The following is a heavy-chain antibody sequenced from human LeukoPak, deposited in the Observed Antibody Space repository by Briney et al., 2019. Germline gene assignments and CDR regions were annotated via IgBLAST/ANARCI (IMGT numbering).Heavy chain of an antibody. CDR3: ARHPQSRAKPFY. J-gene: IGHJ4*02. D-gene: IGHD4/OR15-4a*01. Sequence: PSETLSLTCTVSGGSISSSSYYWGWIRQPPGKGLEWIGSIYYSGSTYYNPSLKSRVTISVDTSKNQFSLKLSSVTAADSAVYYCARHPQSRAKPFYWGQGTLVTVSS. V-gene: IGHV4-39*01. CDR2: IYYSGST. CDR1: GGSISSSSYY.